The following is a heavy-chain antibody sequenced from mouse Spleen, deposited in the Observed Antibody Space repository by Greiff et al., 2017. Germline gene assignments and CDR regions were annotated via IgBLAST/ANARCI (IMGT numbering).Heavy chain of an antibody. CDR2: IWTGGGT. Sequence: VQRVESGPGLVAPSQSLSITCTVSGFSLTSYAISWVRQPPGKGLEWLGVIWTGGGTNYNSALKSRLSISKDNSKSQVFLKMNSLQTDDTARYYCARTYGSSYGAMDYWGQGTSVTVSS. CDR1: GFSLTSYA. CDR3: ARTYGSSYGAMDY. D-gene: IGHD1-1*01. V-gene: IGHV2-9-1*01. J-gene: IGHJ4*01.